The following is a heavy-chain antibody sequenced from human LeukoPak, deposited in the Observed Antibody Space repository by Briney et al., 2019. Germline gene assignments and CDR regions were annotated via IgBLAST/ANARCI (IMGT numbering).Heavy chain of an antibody. CDR3: ARLGGGYGIGWYPDY. V-gene: IGHV4-39*02. CDR1: GGSISSSSYY. D-gene: IGHD6-19*01. CDR2: ISYSGPT. Sequence: SETLSLTCTVSGGSISSSSYYWGWIRQPPGKGLEWIGIISYSGPTYYNPSLKSRVTISVDSSKNHFSLKLTSVTAADTAVYYCARLGGGYGIGWYPDYWGQGTLVTVSS. J-gene: IGHJ4*02.